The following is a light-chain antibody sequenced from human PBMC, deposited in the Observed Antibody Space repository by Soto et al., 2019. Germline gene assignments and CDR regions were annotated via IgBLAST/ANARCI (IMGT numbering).Light chain of an antibody. CDR3: QQANSFLRT. J-gene: IGKJ4*01. CDR1: QGISSW. Sequence: DIQMTQSPSSVSASVGDRVTITCRASQGISSWLAWYQHKPGKAPRLLIYAASSLQSGVPSRFSGSGSATNYTLTSSSLQPEEFATYYCQQANSFLRTFGGGTKVEIK. CDR2: AAS. V-gene: IGKV1-12*01.